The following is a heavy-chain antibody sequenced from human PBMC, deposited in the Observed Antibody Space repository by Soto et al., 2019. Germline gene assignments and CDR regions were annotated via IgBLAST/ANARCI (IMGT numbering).Heavy chain of an antibody. D-gene: IGHD6-13*01. CDR2: IYPADSDT. V-gene: IGHV5-51*01. CDR3: ARISHSKESYYEYYGMDI. J-gene: IGHJ6*02. Sequence: PGESLKISCKGSGYSFPSQWIGWVRQMPGKGLEWMGNIYPADSDTRYSPSFQGQVTISADKSIRTAYLQWSSLKASDTGIYYCARISHSKESYYEYYGMDIWGQGTTVTVSS. CDR1: GYSFPSQW.